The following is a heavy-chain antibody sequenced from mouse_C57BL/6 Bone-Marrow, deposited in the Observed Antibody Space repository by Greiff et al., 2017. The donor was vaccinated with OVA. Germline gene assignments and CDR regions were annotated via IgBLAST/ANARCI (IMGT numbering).Heavy chain of an antibody. J-gene: IGHJ3*01. Sequence: EVQLVESGAELVRPGASVKLSSTASGFNIKDDYMHWVKQRPEQGLEWIGWIDPENGDTAYASKFQGKATITADTSSNTAYLRLSSLTSEDTAVYNCATLPLAWFAYWGQGTLVTVSA. V-gene: IGHV14-4*01. CDR2: IDPENGDT. CDR3: ATLPLAWFAY. CDR1: GFNIKDDY.